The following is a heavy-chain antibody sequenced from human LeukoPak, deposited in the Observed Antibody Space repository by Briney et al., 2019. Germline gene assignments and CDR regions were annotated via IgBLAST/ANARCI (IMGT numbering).Heavy chain of an antibody. CDR3: ARDSALLRFLEWLEFRPAHLPDY. CDR1: GYTFTSYY. Sequence: ASVKVSCKASGYTFTSYYMHWVRQAPGQGLEWMGIINPSGGSTSYAQKFQGRVTMTRDTSTSTVYMELSSLRSEDTAVYYCARDSALLRFLEWLEFRPAHLPDYWGQGTLATVSS. V-gene: IGHV1-46*01. CDR2: INPSGGST. D-gene: IGHD3-3*01. J-gene: IGHJ4*02.